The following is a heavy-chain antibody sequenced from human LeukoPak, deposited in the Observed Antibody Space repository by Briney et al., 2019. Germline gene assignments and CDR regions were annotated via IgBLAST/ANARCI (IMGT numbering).Heavy chain of an antibody. D-gene: IGHD2-2*01. Sequence: GGSLRLSCAASGFTFDGYAMHWVRHAPGKGLEWVSGISWNSGSIGYADSVKGRFTISRDNAKNSLYLQMNSLRAEDMALYYCAKAAYCSSTSCYFDYWGQGTLVTVSS. CDR3: AKAAYCSSTSCYFDY. V-gene: IGHV3-9*03. J-gene: IGHJ4*02. CDR1: GFTFDGYA. CDR2: ISWNSGSI.